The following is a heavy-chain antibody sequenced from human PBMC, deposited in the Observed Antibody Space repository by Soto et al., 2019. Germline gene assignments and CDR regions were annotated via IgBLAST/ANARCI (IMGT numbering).Heavy chain of an antibody. CDR3: ARVLDRFGPGFEIN. CDR2: ISGGRSVT. J-gene: IGHJ4*02. V-gene: IGHV3-23*01. CDR1: GFTFSTYA. Sequence: GGPLRLSCAASGFTFSTYAMSCARQAPGKELEWVSAISGGRSVTYYADSVRGRFTLSRDDSTNTMYLQMNSLRAEDTAVYYCARVLDRFGPGFEINWGQGTLVTVSA. D-gene: IGHD3-3*01.